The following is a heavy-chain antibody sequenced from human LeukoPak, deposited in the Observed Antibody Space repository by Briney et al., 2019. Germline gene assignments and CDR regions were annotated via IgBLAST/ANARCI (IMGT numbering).Heavy chain of an antibody. D-gene: IGHD3-10*01. J-gene: IGHJ4*02. Sequence: GGSLRLSCAASGFTFSSYSMNWVRQTPGKGLEWVSSISSGSSYIYYADSVKGRFTISRDNAKNSLYLQMNSLRAEDTAVYYCAKDREYMVRGVIPPDYWGQGTLVTVSS. V-gene: IGHV3-21*01. CDR2: ISSGSSYI. CDR1: GFTFSSYS. CDR3: AKDREYMVRGVIPPDY.